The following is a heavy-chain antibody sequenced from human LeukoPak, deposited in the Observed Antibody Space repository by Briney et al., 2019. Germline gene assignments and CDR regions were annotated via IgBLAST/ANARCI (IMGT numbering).Heavy chain of an antibody. Sequence: GGSLRLSCAASGFTFSSYEMNWVRQAPGKGLEWVSYISSSGSTIYYADSVKGRFTISRDNSKDTLYMQMNSLRAEDTAVYYCARSLITVIVVADAFDIWGQGTMVTVSS. CDR3: ARSLITVIVVADAFDI. CDR1: GFTFSSYE. CDR2: ISSSGSTI. J-gene: IGHJ3*02. V-gene: IGHV3-48*03. D-gene: IGHD3-22*01.